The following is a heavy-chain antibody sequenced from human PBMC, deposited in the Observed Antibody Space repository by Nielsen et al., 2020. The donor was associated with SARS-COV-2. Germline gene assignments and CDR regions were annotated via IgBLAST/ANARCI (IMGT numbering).Heavy chain of an antibody. J-gene: IGHJ4*02. CDR2: ISSSSSYI. D-gene: IGHD2-8*01. CDR1: GFTFSSYS. V-gene: IGHV3-21*01. CDR3: ARDCTNGVCYGY. Sequence: GESLKISCAASGFTFSSYSMNWVRQAPGEGLEWVSSISSSSSYIYYADSVKGRFTISRDNAKNSLYLQMNSLRAEDTAVYYCARDCTNGVCYGYWGQGTLVTVSS.